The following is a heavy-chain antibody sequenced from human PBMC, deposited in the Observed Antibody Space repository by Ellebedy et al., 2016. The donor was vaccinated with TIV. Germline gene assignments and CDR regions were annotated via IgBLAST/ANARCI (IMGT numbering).Heavy chain of an antibody. Sequence: PGGSLRLSCVVSGFTFDDYAMNWVRQTPGKGLEWVSGISGNGGSAFYADSVKGRFTISRDNRENTLSLHMNSLTGGDTAVYFCARRRGLDYFDYWGQGALVTVSS. V-gene: IGHV3-23*01. CDR1: GFTFDDYA. CDR2: ISGNGGSA. J-gene: IGHJ4*02. CDR3: ARRRGLDYFDY.